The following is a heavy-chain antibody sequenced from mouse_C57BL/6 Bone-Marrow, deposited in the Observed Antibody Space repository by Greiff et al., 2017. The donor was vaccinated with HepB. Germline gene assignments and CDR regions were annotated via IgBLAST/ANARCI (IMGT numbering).Heavy chain of an antibody. CDR1: GYAFSSYW. J-gene: IGHJ1*03. Sequence: VKLVESGAELVKPGASVKISCKASGYAFSSYWMNWVKQRPGKGLEWIGQIYPGDGDTNYNGKFKGKATLTADKSSSTAYMQLSSLTSEDSAVYFCARRYDRYFDVWGTGTTVTVSS. D-gene: IGHD2-12*01. V-gene: IGHV1-80*01. CDR3: ARRYDRYFDV. CDR2: IYPGDGDT.